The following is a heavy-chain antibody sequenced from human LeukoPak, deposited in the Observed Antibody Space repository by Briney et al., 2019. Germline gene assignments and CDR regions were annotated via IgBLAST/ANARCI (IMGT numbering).Heavy chain of an antibody. V-gene: IGHV4-34*01. CDR1: GGSFSDYY. J-gene: IGHJ5*02. D-gene: IGHD3-10*01. CDR2: INHSGST. CDR3: ARGEGRNYYGSGSSNWFDP. Sequence: SETLSLTCAVYGGSFSDYYWSWIRQPPGKGLEWIGEINHSGSTNYNPSLKSRVTISVDKSKNQFSLKLSSVTAADTAVYYCARGEGRNYYGSGSSNWFDPWGQGTLVTVSS.